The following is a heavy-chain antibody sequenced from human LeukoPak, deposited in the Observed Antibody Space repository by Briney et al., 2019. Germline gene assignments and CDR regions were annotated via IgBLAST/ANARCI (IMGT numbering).Heavy chain of an antibody. D-gene: IGHD4-17*01. CDR1: GFTFSNYE. V-gene: IGHV3-48*03. J-gene: IGHJ3*02. CDR2: ISRSSGSSI. CDR3: ARHYGDREAFDI. Sequence: PGGSLRLSCAASGFTFSNYEMNWVRQAPGKGLEWVSYISRSSGSSIYYADSVKGRFTITRDNSKNTLYLQMNSLRAEDTAVYYCARHYGDREAFDIWGQGTMVTVSS.